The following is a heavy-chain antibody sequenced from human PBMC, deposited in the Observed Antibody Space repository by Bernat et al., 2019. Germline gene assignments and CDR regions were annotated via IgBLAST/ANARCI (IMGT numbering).Heavy chain of an antibody. CDR3: ARHETKYYGSGQPFDF. CDR2: VRYSGSA. CDR1: GDSVTSFY. D-gene: IGHD3-10*01. J-gene: IGHJ4*02. Sequence: QLQVQMSGPGLVKPSETLSLTCTLSGDSVTSFYWAWIRQPPGKGLEWIGRVRYSGSANYNPSLVSRVTLSVDTCKSQCCLNLNCASAADTAVYFCARHETKYYGSGQPFDFLGQGTLVTVSS. V-gene: IGHV4-39*01.